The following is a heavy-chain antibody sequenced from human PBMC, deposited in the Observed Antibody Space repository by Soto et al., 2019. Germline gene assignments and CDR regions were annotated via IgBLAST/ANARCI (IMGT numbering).Heavy chain of an antibody. CDR3: ARTLYCSSTSCRDYYGMDV. D-gene: IGHD2-2*01. CDR2: IYPGDSDT. CDR1: GYSFTSYW. J-gene: IGHJ6*02. V-gene: IGHV5-51*01. Sequence: PGESQQISCKGSGYSFTSYWIGWVRKMPGKGLEWMGIIYPGDSDTRYSPSFQGQVTISADKSISTAYLQWSSLKASDTAMYYCARTLYCSSTSCRDYYGMDVWGQGTTVTVSS.